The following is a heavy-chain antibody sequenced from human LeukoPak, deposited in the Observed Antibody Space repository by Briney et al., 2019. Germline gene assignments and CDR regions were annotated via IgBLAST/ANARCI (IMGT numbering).Heavy chain of an antibody. Sequence: NPGESLKISCKGFGYSFSTDWIGWVRQVPGKGLELMGIIYPGDSDTRYSPSFQGQVTISADRSTNTAYLQWSSLKASDTAMYYCARRPGTWLDPWGQGTLVTVSS. CDR3: ARRPGTWLDP. V-gene: IGHV5-51*01. CDR2: IYPGDSDT. CDR1: GYSFSTDW. J-gene: IGHJ5*02.